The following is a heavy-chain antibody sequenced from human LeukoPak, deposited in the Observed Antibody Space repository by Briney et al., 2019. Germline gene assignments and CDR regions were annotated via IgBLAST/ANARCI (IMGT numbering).Heavy chain of an antibody. CDR1: GFTFSSYA. CDR3: AKDWGYSTSQGYYFDY. V-gene: IGHV3-23*01. Sequence: PGGSLRLSCAASGFTFSSYAMSWVRQAPGKGLEWVLAISGSGGSTYYADSVKGRFTISRDNSKNTLYLQMNSLRAEDTAVYYCAKDWGYSTSQGYYFDYWGQGTVVTVSS. CDR2: ISGSGGST. D-gene: IGHD6-13*01. J-gene: IGHJ4*02.